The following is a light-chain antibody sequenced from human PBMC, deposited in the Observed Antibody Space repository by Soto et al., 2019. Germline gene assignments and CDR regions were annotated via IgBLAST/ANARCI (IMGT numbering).Light chain of an antibody. CDR1: QDISTY. J-gene: IGKJ4*01. CDR2: AAY. Sequence: DIQMTQAPSSLSASVGDRVTITCRARQDISTYLAWYQQKPGKVPKLLISAAYTLQSGVPPRFSGSGSGTDFTLAICRLQPVYVAAYHCQKYDNAPLTFGGGTKVEIK. V-gene: IGKV1-27*01. CDR3: QKYDNAPLT.